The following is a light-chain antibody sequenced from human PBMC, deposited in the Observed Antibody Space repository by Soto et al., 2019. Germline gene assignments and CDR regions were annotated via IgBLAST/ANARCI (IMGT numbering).Light chain of an antibody. V-gene: IGLV2-14*03. J-gene: IGLJ1*01. CDR1: SSDVDPYNF. Sequence: QSALTQPASVFGSPVQSVTISCTGTSSDVDPYNFVTWYQQLPGKAPNIMIYEVTSRPSGVSNRFSVSKSGNTASLTIAGLQPEDEAENCCSSYTSSSTVVFGTVTKVTGL. CDR3: SSYTSSSTVV. CDR2: EVT.